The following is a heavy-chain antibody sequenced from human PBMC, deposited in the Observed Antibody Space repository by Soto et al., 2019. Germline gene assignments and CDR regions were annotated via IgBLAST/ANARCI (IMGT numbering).Heavy chain of an antibody. J-gene: IGHJ5*02. CDR3: ARHPSDFWFAP. CDR1: GGSISSSSYF. D-gene: IGHD2-21*02. Sequence: QLQLQESGPGLVKPSETLSLTCTVSGGSISSSSYFWGWIRQPPGKGLGWIGSIYYSGSTYYNPSLKTRVTVSVATSKNPFSLRLSSVTAADTAVYYCARHPSDFWFAPWGQGTLVTVSS. CDR2: IYYSGST. V-gene: IGHV4-39*01.